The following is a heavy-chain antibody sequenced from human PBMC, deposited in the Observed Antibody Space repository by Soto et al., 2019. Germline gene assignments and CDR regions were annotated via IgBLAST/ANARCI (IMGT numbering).Heavy chain of an antibody. V-gene: IGHV4-39*01. D-gene: IGHD2-15*01. Sequence: QLQLQESGPGLVKPSETLSLTCTVSGGSISSSSYYWGWIRQPPGKGLEWIGSIYYSGSTYYNASLKRRVTISVDTSKNQFSLKLSSVTAADTAVYYCASQGYCSGGSCYFGVYYYYYMDVWGKGTTVTVSS. CDR3: ASQGYCSGGSCYFGVYYYYYMDV. CDR1: GGSISSSSYY. CDR2: IYYSGST. J-gene: IGHJ6*03.